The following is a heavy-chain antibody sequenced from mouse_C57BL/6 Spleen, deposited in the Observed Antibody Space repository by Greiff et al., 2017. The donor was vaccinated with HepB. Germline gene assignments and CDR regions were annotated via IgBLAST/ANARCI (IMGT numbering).Heavy chain of an antibody. CDR1: GYSITSGYY. J-gene: IGHJ2*01. Sequence: ESGPGLVKPSQSLSLTCSVTGYSITSGYYWNWIRQFPGNKLEWMGYISYDGSNNYNPSLKNRISITRDTSKNQLFLKLNSVTTEDTATYYCAREDDGYLYFDYWGQGTTLTVSS. D-gene: IGHD2-3*01. V-gene: IGHV3-6*01. CDR3: AREDDGYLYFDY. CDR2: ISYDGSN.